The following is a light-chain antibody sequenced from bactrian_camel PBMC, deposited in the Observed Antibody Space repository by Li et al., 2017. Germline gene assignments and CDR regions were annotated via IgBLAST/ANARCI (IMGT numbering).Light chain of an antibody. CDR1: QSVSTSSYTY. CDR2: RAS. J-gene: IGKJ4*01. V-gene: IGKV7-5*01. Sequence: GLTQSPASLAVSLGQRATISCRACQSVSTSSYTYMHWFQQKPGQPPKLLIYRASNLESGIPARFSGSGSRTDFTLTINPVEADDVATYYCRQSNEDPYTFGGGTKLEIK.